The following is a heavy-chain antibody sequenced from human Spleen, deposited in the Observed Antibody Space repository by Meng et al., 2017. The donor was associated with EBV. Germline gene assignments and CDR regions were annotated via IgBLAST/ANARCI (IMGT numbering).Heavy chain of an antibody. J-gene: IGHJ4*02. Sequence: VLPVQSGSRANEPGASWKSSCKASGYILNSFECSWVRLAPGQGFEGMGWHSAYNGNTNNAQTFQARLTMTTDTATNTAYMELRSLRSDDTGVEYCAILNEGFTSHGDAYYFDYWGQGTLVTVSS. V-gene: IGHV1-18*01. CDR2: HSAYNGNT. D-gene: IGHD4-17*01. CDR3: AILNEGFTSHGDAYYFDY. CDR1: GYILNSFE.